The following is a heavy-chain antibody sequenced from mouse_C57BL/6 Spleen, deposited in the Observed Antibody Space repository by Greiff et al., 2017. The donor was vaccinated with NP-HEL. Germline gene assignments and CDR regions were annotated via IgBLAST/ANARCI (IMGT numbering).Heavy chain of an antibody. CDR3: APRGTNWDFFDY. CDR1: GYTFTSYW. CDR2: IHPNSGST. Sequence: QVQLQQPGAELVKPGASVKLSCKASGYTFTSYWMHWVKQWPGQGLEWIGMIHPNSGSTNYNEKFKSKATLTVDKSSSTAYMQLSSLTSEDSAVYYCAPRGTNWDFFDYWGQGTTLTVSS. D-gene: IGHD4-1*01. V-gene: IGHV1-64*01. J-gene: IGHJ2*01.